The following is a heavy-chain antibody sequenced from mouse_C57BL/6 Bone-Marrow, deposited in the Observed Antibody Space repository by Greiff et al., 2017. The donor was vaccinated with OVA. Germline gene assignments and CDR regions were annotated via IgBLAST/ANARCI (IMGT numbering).Heavy chain of an antibody. CDR2: INPGSGGT. CDR1: GYAFTNYL. J-gene: IGHJ1*03. V-gene: IGHV1-54*01. Sequence: QVQLKESGAELVRPGTSVKVSCKASGYAFTNYLIEWVKQRPGQGLEWIGVINPGSGGTNYNEKFKGKATLTADKSSSTAYMQLSSLTSEDSAVYFCARDLRGGWYFDVWGTGTTVTVSS. CDR3: ARDLRGGWYFDV.